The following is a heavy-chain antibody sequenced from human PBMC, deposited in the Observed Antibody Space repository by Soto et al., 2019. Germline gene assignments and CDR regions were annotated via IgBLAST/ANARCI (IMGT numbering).Heavy chain of an antibody. CDR3: ARLVPAAKRGGYYYYGMDV. CDR2: IIPIFGTA. V-gene: IGHV1-69*13. CDR1: GYTFTSYG. D-gene: IGHD2-2*01. Sequence: SVKVSCKASGYTFTSYGISWVRQAPGQGLEWMGGIIPIFGTANYAQKFQGRVTITADESTSTAYMELSSLRSEDTAVYYCARLVPAAKRGGYYYYGMDVWGQGTTVTVS. J-gene: IGHJ6*02.